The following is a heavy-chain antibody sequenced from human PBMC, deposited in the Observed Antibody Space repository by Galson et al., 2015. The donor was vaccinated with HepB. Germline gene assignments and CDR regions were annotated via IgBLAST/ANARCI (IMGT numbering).Heavy chain of an antibody. V-gene: IGHV3-30-3*01. J-gene: IGHJ6*03. CDR1: GFTFSSYA. Sequence: SLRLSCAASGFTFSSYAMHWVRQAPGKGLEWVAVISYDGSNKYYADSVKGRFTISRGNSKNTLYLQMNSLRAEDTAVYYCARPPYYYDSSGYPYYYYYMDVWGKGTTVTVSS. D-gene: IGHD3-22*01. CDR2: ISYDGSNK. CDR3: ARPPYYYDSSGYPYYYYYMDV.